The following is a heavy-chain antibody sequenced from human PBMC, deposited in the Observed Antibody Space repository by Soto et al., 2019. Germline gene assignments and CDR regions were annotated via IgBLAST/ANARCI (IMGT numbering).Heavy chain of an antibody. CDR3: ARGLSGRYGFDY. CDR2: INGDGSTT. J-gene: IGHJ4*02. CDR1: GFTFSTYW. D-gene: IGHD6-19*01. V-gene: IGHV3-74*01. Sequence: PGGSLRLSCAASGFTFSTYWMHWVRQTPGKGLVWVSRINGDGSTTNYADSVKGRLTISRDNAKNTLYLQMNSLRDEDTAVYYCARGLSGRYGFDYWGQGT.